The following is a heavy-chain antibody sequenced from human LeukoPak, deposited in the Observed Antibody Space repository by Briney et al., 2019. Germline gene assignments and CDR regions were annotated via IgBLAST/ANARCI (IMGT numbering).Heavy chain of an antibody. Sequence: SVKVSCKASGGTFSSYAISWVRQAPGQGLEWMGRIIPIFGTANYAQKFQGRVTFTTDESTSTAYMELSSLRSEDTAVYYCAGDSSGWYYFDYWGQGTLVTVSS. CDR3: AGDSSGWYYFDY. CDR2: IIPIFGTA. V-gene: IGHV1-69*05. CDR1: GGTFSSYA. D-gene: IGHD6-19*01. J-gene: IGHJ4*02.